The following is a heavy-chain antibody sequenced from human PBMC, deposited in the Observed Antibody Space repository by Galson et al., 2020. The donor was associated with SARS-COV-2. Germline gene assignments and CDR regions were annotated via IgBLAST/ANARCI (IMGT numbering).Heavy chain of an antibody. V-gene: IGHV3-23*01. J-gene: IGHJ6*02. CDR2: GVTT. CDR3: AKPVGASYYYGMDV. Sequence: GVTTYYADSVKGRITVSRDNSKNTLYLQMNSLRAEDSAVYYCAKPVGASYYYGMDVWGQGTTVTVSS. D-gene: IGHD3-10*01.